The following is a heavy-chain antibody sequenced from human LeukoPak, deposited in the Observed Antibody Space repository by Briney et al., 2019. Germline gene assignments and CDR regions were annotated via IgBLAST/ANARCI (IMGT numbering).Heavy chain of an antibody. Sequence: SQTLSLTCAISGDSVSTTSAGWNWIRQSPSRGLEWLGRAYYNSNWYYNYAVSVKGRITIHPDTPKNQFSLQLNSVTPEDTAVYYCARGWLHSGFDSWGQGTLVTVSS. CDR2: AYYNSNWYY. V-gene: IGHV6-1*01. D-gene: IGHD5-24*01. J-gene: IGHJ4*02. CDR1: GDSVSTTSAG. CDR3: ARGWLHSGFDS.